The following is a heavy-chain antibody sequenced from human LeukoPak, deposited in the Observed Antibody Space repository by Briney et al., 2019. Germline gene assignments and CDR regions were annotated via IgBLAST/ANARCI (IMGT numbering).Heavy chain of an antibody. CDR1: GFIFSSYW. CDR3: ARRVVVPAAPYYFDY. CDR2: INSDGSST. Sequence: GGSLRLSCAASGFIFSSYWMHWVRQAPGKGLVWVSRINSDGSSTSYADSVKGRFTISRDNAKNTLYLQMNSLRAEDTTVYYCARRVVVPAAPYYFDYWGQGTLVTVSS. V-gene: IGHV3-74*01. J-gene: IGHJ4*02. D-gene: IGHD2-2*01.